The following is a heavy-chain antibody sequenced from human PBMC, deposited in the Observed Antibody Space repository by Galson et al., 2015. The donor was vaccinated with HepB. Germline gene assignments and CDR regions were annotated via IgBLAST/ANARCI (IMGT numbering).Heavy chain of an antibody. CDR2: IYYSGST. D-gene: IGHD5-18*01. CDR3: ARAVGRGYSYGPFDY. CDR1: GGSISSSSYY. J-gene: IGHJ4*02. V-gene: IGHV4-39*07. Sequence: TLSLTCTVSGGSISSSSYYWGWIRQPPGKGLEWIGSIYYSGSTYYNPSLKSRVTISVDTSKNQFSLKLSSVTAADTAVYYCARAVGRGYSYGPFDYWGQGTLVTVSS.